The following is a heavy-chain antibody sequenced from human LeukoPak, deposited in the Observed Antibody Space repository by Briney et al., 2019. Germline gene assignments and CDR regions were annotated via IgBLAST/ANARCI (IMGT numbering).Heavy chain of an antibody. Sequence: SETLSLTCTVSGGSISSSSYYWGWIRQPPGKGLEWVGSIYYSGSTYYNPSLKSGVTISVDTSKNQFSLKLSSVTAADTAVYYCASTYGANEVGDYGVFDIWGQGTMVTVSS. CDR2: IYYSGST. V-gene: IGHV4-39*01. CDR1: GGSISSSSYY. CDR3: ASTYGANEVGDYGVFDI. D-gene: IGHD4-17*01. J-gene: IGHJ3*02.